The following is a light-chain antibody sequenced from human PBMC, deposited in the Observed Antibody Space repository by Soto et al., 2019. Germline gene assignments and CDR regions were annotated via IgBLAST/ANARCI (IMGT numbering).Light chain of an antibody. CDR1: QSISSW. Sequence: DIQMTQSPSTLSASVGDRVTITCRASQSISSWLAWYQQKPGKAPKLLIYDASSLESWVPSRFSGSGSGTEFTLTISSLQPDDFATYYCQQYNSYSGLTFGGGTKVEIK. CDR3: QQYNSYSGLT. V-gene: IGKV1-5*01. CDR2: DAS. J-gene: IGKJ4*01.